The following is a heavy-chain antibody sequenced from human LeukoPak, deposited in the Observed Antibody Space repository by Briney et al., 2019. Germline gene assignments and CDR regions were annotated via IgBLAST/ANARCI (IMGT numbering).Heavy chain of an antibody. D-gene: IGHD4-17*01. CDR1: GFTFSSYA. CDR3: AKVSMTTVTTWDYYCGMDV. Sequence: RGSLRLSCAASGFTFSSYAMSWGRPGPGEGLEWVSAISGSGGSTYYADSVKGRFTLSRDNSKNTLYLQMNSLRAEDTAVYYCAKVSMTTVTTWDYYCGMDVWGQGTTVTVSS. V-gene: IGHV3-23*01. CDR2: ISGSGGST. J-gene: IGHJ6*02.